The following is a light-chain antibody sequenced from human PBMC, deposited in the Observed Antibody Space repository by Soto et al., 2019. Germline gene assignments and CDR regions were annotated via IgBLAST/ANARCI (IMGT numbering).Light chain of an antibody. J-gene: IGKJ2*01. CDR2: GAS. V-gene: IGKV3-20*01. CDR1: QSVNSTY. Sequence: DIVLTQSPGTLSLSPGDRATLSCRSSQSVNSTYLAWYQQKPGQAPRLLIFGASTRATGIPDRFRGSGSGTDFTLTINRLEPEDFAVYYCQQYGRTFGQGTKVDIK. CDR3: QQYGRT.